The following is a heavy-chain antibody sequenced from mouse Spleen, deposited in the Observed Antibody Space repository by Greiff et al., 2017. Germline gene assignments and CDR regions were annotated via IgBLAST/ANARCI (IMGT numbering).Heavy chain of an antibody. V-gene: IGHV5-12*02. J-gene: IGHJ3*01. CDR3: ARQGGPSWFAY. Sequence: DVMLVESGGGLVQPGGSLKLSCATSGFTFSDYYMYWVRQTPEKRLEWVAYISNGGGSTYYPDTVKGRFTISRDNAKNTLYLQMSRLKSEDTAMYYCARQGGPSWFAYWGQGTLVTVSA. CDR1: GFTFSDYY. CDR2: ISNGGGST.